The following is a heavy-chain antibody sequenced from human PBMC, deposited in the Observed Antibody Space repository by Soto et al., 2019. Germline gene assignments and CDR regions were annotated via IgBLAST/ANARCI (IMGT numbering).Heavy chain of an antibody. CDR1: GGTFSSYA. CDR2: IIPIFGTA. Sequence: SVKVSCQASGGTFSSYAISWVRQAPGQGLEWMGGIIPIFGTANYAQKFQGRVTITADESTSTAYMELSSLRSEDTAVYYCARAIAGAYYYYYGMDVWGQGTTVTVSS. V-gene: IGHV1-69*13. CDR3: ARAIAGAYYYYYGMDV. J-gene: IGHJ6*02. D-gene: IGHD2-21*01.